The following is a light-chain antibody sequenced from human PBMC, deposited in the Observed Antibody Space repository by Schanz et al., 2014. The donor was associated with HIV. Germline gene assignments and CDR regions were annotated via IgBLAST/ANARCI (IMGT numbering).Light chain of an antibody. Sequence: QSVLTQPPSVSGAPGQRVTISCAGSSSNIGAGYDVHWYQQLPGTAPKLLIYSNNNRPSGVPDRFSGSKSGTSASLAIRGLQSDDEAYYYCAAWDDLLSGPVFGGGTKLPVL. J-gene: IGLJ3*02. CDR3: AAWDDLLSGPV. CDR1: SSNIGAGYD. V-gene: IGLV1-40*01. CDR2: SNN.